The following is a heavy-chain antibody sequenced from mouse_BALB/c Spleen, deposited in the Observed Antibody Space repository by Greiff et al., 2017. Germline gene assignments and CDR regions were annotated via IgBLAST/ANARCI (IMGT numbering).Heavy chain of an antibody. Sequence: QVQLQQSGAELVKPGASVKLSCKASGYTFTSYYMYWVKQRPGQGLEWIGEINPSNGGTNFNEKFKSKATLTVDKSSSTAHMQLSSLTSEDSAVYYCTRGNYDAMDYWGQGTSVTVSS. CDR3: TRGNYDAMDY. CDR1: GYTFTSYY. D-gene: IGHD2-1*01. V-gene: IGHV1S81*02. J-gene: IGHJ4*01. CDR2: INPSNGGT.